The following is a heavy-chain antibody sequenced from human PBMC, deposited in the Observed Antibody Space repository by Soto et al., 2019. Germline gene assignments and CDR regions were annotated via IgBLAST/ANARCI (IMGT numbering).Heavy chain of an antibody. Sequence: GGSLRLSCAASGFTFRTSAMSWVRRAPGKGLEWVSGINSDDSKHYIASVRGRFTISRDNSKSTLHLQMNSLRADDTAVYYCVKRNCGNCPWSSWGQGTLVTVSS. CDR1: GFTFRTSA. J-gene: IGHJ4*02. CDR3: VKRNCGNCPWSS. CDR2: INSDDSK. V-gene: IGHV3-23*01. D-gene: IGHD2-21*01.